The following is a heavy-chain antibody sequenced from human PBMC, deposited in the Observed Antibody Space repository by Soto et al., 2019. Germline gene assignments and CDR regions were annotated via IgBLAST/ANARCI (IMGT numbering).Heavy chain of an antibody. J-gene: IGHJ5*02. V-gene: IGHV4-34*01. CDR3: ARADSSGYPIGFDP. CDR2: MNHSGST. Sequence: SETLSLTCDVYGGSFSGYYWSWIRQPQGKGREWIGEMNHSGSTNYNPSLKSRVTISVATAKNQFSLKLSSVTAAGTAVYYCARADSSGYPIGFDPWGQGTLVTVSS. CDR1: GGSFSGYY. D-gene: IGHD3-22*01.